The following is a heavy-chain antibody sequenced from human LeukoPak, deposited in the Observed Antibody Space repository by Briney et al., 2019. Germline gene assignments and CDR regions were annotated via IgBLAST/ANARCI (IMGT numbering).Heavy chain of an antibody. V-gene: IGHV6-1*01. CDR1: VDSVSSNSAA. Sequence: SQTLSLTRAISVDSVSSNSAAWNWIRQSPSRGLEWLGRTYYRSKWYNDYAVSVKSRITINPDTSKNQFSLQLNSVTPEGTAVYYCARDQGYCSGGSCYSGFDYWGQGTLVTVSS. CDR2: TYYRSKWYN. CDR3: ARDQGYCSGGSCYSGFDY. D-gene: IGHD2-15*01. J-gene: IGHJ4*02.